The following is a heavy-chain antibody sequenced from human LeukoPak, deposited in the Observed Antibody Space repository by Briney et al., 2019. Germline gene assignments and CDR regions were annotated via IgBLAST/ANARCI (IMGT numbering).Heavy chain of an antibody. D-gene: IGHD4-17*01. J-gene: IGHJ4*02. CDR3: AREWRTTAIDY. CDR1: GFTFSRHG. V-gene: IGHV3-30*03. CDR2: ISNDGSRK. Sequence: HTGRSLRLSCAPSGFTFSRHGMHWVRQAPGKGLEWVAIISNDGSRKYYAHSVGGRFTISRDNSKNTLYLQMDSLRAEDTAVYYCAREWRTTAIDYWGQGTLVTVSS.